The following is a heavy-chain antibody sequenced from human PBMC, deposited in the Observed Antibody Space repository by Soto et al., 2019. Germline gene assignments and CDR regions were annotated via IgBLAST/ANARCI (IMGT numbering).Heavy chain of an antibody. CDR2: ISVRGATT. CDR1: GFTISSSA. D-gene: IGHD1-1*01. V-gene: IGHV3-23*01. J-gene: IGHJ4*02. CDR3: AKDKQGTTSLDY. Sequence: WGSLRLSCAASGFTISSSASYWRCQAQGKGLASVTAISVRGATTHYADSVKVRCPISRETSKNTPYPQLHTMRADATAVYCRAKDKQGTTSLDYWAEAALVTVSS.